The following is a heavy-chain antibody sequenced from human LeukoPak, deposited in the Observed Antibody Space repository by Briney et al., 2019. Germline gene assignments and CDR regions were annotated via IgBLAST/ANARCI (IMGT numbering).Heavy chain of an antibody. CDR2: IYYSGNT. Sequence: SETLSLTCTVSGGSISNYYWNWIRQPPGKGLEYIGYIYYSGNTNHNPSLKSRVTISVDTSKNQFFLKLSSVTAADTAVYFCARAGNLGFLEFDYWGQGTLVTVSS. CDR3: ARAGNLGFLEFDY. V-gene: IGHV4-59*01. D-gene: IGHD3-3*01. CDR1: GGSISNYY. J-gene: IGHJ4*02.